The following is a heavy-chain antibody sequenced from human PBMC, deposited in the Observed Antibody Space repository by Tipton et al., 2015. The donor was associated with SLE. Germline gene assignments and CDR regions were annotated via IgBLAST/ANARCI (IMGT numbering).Heavy chain of an antibody. CDR1: GYTFTSFD. D-gene: IGHD6-19*01. J-gene: IGHJ4*02. Sequence: KPGASVKVSCKASGYTFTSFDMNWVRQAPGKGLEWVSSICPTSTYIFYADSLKGRFTISRDNAKNSLYLQINSLRAEDTAVYYCARLAGDTEYYLDYWGQGTLVTVSS. V-gene: IGHV3-21*01. CDR2: ICPTSTYI. CDR3: ARLAGDTEYYLDY.